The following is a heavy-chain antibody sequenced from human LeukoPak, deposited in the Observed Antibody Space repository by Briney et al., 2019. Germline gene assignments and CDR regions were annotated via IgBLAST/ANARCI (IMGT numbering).Heavy chain of an antibody. V-gene: IGHV3-66*01. CDR1: GFTVSSNY. CDR2: IYSGGST. J-gene: IGHJ4*02. D-gene: IGHD6-19*01. CDR3: ARGPLLDSSVGGFDY. Sequence: GGSLRPSCAASGFTVSSNYMSWVRQAPGKGLEWVSVIYSGGSTYYADSVKGRFTISRDNSKNTLYLQMNSLRAEDTAVYYCARGPLLDSSVGGFDYWGQGTLVTVSS.